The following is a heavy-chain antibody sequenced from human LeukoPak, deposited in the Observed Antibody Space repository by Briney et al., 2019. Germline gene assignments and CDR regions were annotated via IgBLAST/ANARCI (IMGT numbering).Heavy chain of an antibody. V-gene: IGHV4-39*01. CDR1: GGSLSSSSYY. CDR3: ARHVPMGHGGLIKVHAFDI. CDR2: INHSGST. Sequence: SETLSLTCTVSGGSLSSSSYYWGWIRQPPGKGLEWIGEINHSGSTNYNPSLKRRVTISVDTTKNQFSLKLSSVTAADTAVYYCARHVPMGHGGLIKVHAFDIWGQGRMVTVSS. D-gene: IGHD3-10*01. J-gene: IGHJ3*02.